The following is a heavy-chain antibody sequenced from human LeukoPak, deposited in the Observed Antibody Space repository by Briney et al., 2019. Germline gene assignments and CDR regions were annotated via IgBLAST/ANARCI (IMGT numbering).Heavy chain of an antibody. CDR2: ITSDGSCT. Sequence: GGSLRLSCAASGFTFNNYFMHWVRQAPGKGLVWVSRITSDGSCTNYADSVKGRFTISRDNAKNTLYLQMNSLRVEDTAVYYCVNLGYCTTSSCQPWGQGTLVTVSS. J-gene: IGHJ4*02. V-gene: IGHV3-74*01. CDR3: VNLGYCTTSSCQP. CDR1: GFTFNNYF. D-gene: IGHD2-2*01.